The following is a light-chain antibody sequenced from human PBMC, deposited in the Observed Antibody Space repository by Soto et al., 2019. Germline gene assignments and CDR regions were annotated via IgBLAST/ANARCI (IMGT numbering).Light chain of an antibody. Sequence: QSVLTQPPSVSGAPGQRVTISCSGSSSNIGAGYDVHWYQQLPGTAPRLLIYVSRNRPSGVPDRFSGSKSGTSASLAITGLQTDDEADYYCQSFDSSMSGYVFGTGTKLTVL. CDR2: VSR. J-gene: IGLJ1*01. V-gene: IGLV1-40*01. CDR3: QSFDSSMSGYV. CDR1: SSNIGAGYD.